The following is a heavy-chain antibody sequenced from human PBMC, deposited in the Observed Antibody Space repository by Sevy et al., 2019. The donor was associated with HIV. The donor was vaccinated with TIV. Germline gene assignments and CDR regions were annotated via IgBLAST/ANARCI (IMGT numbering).Heavy chain of an antibody. CDR1: GFSLNNYW. V-gene: IGHV3-7*01. D-gene: IGHD6-13*01. CDR3: VRAIAAAGSF. Sequence: GGSLRLSCAASGFSLNNYWMNWVRQAPGKGLEWVANIKQDGSVKYYVDSVKGRFTISRDNARNLLYLQMNSLRVEDTALCYCVRAIAAAGSFWGQGTLVTVSS. J-gene: IGHJ4*02. CDR2: IKQDGSVK.